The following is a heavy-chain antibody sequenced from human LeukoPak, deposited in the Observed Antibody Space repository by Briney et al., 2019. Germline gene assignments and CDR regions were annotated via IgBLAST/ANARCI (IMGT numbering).Heavy chain of an antibody. J-gene: IGHJ4*02. CDR1: GFVFGHSW. D-gene: IGHD3-22*01. Sequence: GGSLRLSCEASGFVFGHSWMSWVRQAPGKWLEWVANINLDGSEINYLDSLTGRLTISRDNAKDSLYLQMNGLRAEDTAVYFCVRDRGYSTFDYWGQGTLVTVSS. CDR3: VRDRGYSTFDY. V-gene: IGHV3-7*03. CDR2: INLDGSEI.